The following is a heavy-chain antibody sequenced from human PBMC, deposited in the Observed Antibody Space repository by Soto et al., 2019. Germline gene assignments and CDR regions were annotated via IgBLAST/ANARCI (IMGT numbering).Heavy chain of an antibody. CDR2: ISGSGGST. Sequence: EVQVLESGGGLVQPGGSLRLSCAASGFTFSTYAMSWVRQAPGKGLEWVSGISGSGGSTYYADSVKGRFTISRDNSKKTLFLQMSSLRAGGTAVDFCGEGGGAAGMGYFDLWGRGTLVTVSS. D-gene: IGHD6-25*01. CDR1: GFTFSTYA. CDR3: GEGGGAAGMGYFDL. V-gene: IGHV3-23*01. J-gene: IGHJ2*01.